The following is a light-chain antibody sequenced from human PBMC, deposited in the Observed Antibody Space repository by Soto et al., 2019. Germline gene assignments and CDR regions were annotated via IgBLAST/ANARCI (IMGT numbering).Light chain of an antibody. CDR3: QHPNTFSLT. V-gene: IGKV1-12*01. J-gene: IGKJ4*01. CDR2: AAS. CDR1: QGINIW. Sequence: DIQMTQSPSSVAASAGDRVTITCRASQGINIWVAWYQQKPGKAPKLLIYAASSLQRGVPSRFSGSGSGTDFTLTINSLQPDDCATYDCQHPNTFSLTFGGGTKVEIK.